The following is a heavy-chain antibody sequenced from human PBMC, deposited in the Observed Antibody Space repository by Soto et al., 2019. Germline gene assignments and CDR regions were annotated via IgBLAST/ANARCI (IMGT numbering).Heavy chain of an antibody. CDR2: IYAGGNT. V-gene: IGHV3-66*01. CDR3: ARKKSIVGATGYFDY. D-gene: IGHD1-26*01. CDR1: GFTVITNY. J-gene: IGHJ4*02. Sequence: EVQMVESGGGLVQPGGSLRLSCAVSGFTVITNYISWVRQAPGKGLEWVSDIYAGGNTYYADYVKGRFAISRDNSKNTLYLEMNSLRAEDTAVYYCARKKSIVGATGYFDYWGQGTLVSVSS.